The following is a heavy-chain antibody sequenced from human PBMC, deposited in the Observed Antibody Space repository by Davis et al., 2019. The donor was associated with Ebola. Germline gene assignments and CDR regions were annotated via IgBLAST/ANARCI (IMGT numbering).Heavy chain of an antibody. J-gene: IGHJ4*02. Sequence: GESLKISCAASGFTFSSYAMHWVRQASGKGLEWVGRIRSKANSYATAYAASVKGRFTISRDDSKNTAYLQMNSLKTEDTAVYYCSGSLRLNDYWGQGTLVTVSS. D-gene: IGHD3-10*01. CDR3: SGSLRLNDY. CDR2: IRSKANSYAT. CDR1: GFTFSSYA. V-gene: IGHV3-73*01.